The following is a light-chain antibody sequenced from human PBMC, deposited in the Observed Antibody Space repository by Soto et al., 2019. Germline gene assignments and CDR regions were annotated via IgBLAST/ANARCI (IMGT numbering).Light chain of an antibody. CDR2: EVS. Sequence: QSVLTQPPSASGSPGQSVTISCTGTSSDVGGYNYVSWYQQHPGKAPKLMIYEVSKRPSGVPDRFSGSKSGNTASLTVSGLQAGDEADYYCSSYAGSNNSLYVFGTGTKVNVL. J-gene: IGLJ1*01. CDR3: SSYAGSNNSLYV. CDR1: SSDVGGYNY. V-gene: IGLV2-8*01.